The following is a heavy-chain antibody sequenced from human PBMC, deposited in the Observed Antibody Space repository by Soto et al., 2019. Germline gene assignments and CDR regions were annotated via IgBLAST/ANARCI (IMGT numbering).Heavy chain of an antibody. V-gene: IGHV3-23*01. Sequence: EVQLLESGGGLVQPGESLRLSCAASGFTFSFCAMNWVRQAPGKGLEWVSSTRGSGGDTYYADSVRGRFTISRDNSKNTLYLQMNSLRVEDTAVYYCVKGHSHSYYYFDYWGQGTLVTVSS. CDR3: VKGHSHSYYYFDY. CDR1: GFTFSFCA. D-gene: IGHD1-26*01. J-gene: IGHJ4*02. CDR2: TRGSGGDT.